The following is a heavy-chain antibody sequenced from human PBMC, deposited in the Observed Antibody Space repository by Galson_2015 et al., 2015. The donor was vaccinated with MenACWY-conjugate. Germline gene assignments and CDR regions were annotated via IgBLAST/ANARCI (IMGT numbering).Heavy chain of an antibody. CDR1: ASTFSNAY. J-gene: IGHJ6*03. Sequence: SLRLSCAGSASTFSNAYMSWVRQAPGKGLEWVGRIKSQTDGGTTDYAAPVKGRFTISRDDSKHTLYLQMNSLKIEDTAVYYCTTHKPDSWGGLLFHFYMDVWDKGTTVTVSS. D-gene: IGHD2-21*01. CDR2: IKSQTDGGTT. CDR3: TTHKPDSWGGLLFHFYMDV. V-gene: IGHV3-15*01.